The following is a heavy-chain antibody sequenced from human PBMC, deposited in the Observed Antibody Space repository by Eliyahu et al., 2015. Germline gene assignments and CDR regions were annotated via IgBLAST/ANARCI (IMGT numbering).Heavy chain of an antibody. CDR2: INHSGST. Sequence: QVQLQQWGAGLLKPSETLSLTCAVYGGSFRGYYWSWIRQPPGKGLEWSGEINHSGSTNYNPSLKSRVTISVDTSKNQFSLKLSSVTAADTAVYYCARLLEGDGYNSLGYWGQGTLVTVSS. V-gene: IGHV4-34*01. CDR1: GGSFRGYY. D-gene: IGHD5-24*01. J-gene: IGHJ4*02. CDR3: ARLLEGDGYNSLGY.